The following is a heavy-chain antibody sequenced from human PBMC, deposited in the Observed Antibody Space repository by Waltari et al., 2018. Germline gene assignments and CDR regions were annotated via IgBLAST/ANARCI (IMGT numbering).Heavy chain of an antibody. CDR3: ARDRGRGLYLDS. CDR1: GDSMSDADW. V-gene: IGHV4-4*02. CDR2: VQRSGKT. J-gene: IGHJ4*02. Sequence: GDSMSDADWWSWVRQPPGKGPEWIGQVQRSGKTNYNPSFASRVIISVDTSTLQFSLRLTSATAADTAVYYCARDRGRGLYLDSWGQGTLVTVSP. D-gene: IGHD2-15*01.